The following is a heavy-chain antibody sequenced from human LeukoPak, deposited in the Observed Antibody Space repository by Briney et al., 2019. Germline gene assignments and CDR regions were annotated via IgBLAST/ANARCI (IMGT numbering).Heavy chain of an antibody. D-gene: IGHD2-21*02. Sequence: GSLRLSCVASGFTFSNAWMNWVRQAPGKGLEWVSSISSSSSYIYYADSVKGRFTISRDNSKNTLYLQMNSLRAEDTAVYYCARDPCGGDCYAFDIWGQGTMVTVSS. CDR2: ISSSSSYI. J-gene: IGHJ3*02. CDR1: GFTFSNAW. CDR3: ARDPCGGDCYAFDI. V-gene: IGHV3-21*01.